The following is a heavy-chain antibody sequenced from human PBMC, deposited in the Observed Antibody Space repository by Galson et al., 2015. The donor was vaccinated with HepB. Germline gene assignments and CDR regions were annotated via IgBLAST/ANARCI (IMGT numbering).Heavy chain of an antibody. D-gene: IGHD4-23*01. V-gene: IGHV1-3*01. CDR3: ARAFPPELVDYGGYGFDY. J-gene: IGHJ4*02. CDR1: GYTFTSYA. CDR2: INAGNGNT. Sequence: SVKVSCKASGYTFTSYAMHWVRQAPGQRLEWMGWINAGNGNTKYSQKFQGRVTITRDTSASTAYMELSSLRSEDTAVYYCARAFPPELVDYGGYGFDYWGQGTLGTVSS.